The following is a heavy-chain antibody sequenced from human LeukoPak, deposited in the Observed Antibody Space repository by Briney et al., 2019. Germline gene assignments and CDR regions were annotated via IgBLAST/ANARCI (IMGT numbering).Heavy chain of an antibody. CDR2: MNPNSGNT. D-gene: IGHD6-19*01. CDR1: GGTFSSYA. V-gene: IGHV1-18*01. J-gene: IGHJ4*02. CDR3: ARGGIYSSGLDY. Sequence: ASVKVSCKASGGTFSSYAISWVRQAPGQGLEWMGWMNPNSGNTGYAQKLQGRVTMTTDTSTSTAYMELRSLRSDDTAVYYCARGGIYSSGLDYWGQGTLVAVSS.